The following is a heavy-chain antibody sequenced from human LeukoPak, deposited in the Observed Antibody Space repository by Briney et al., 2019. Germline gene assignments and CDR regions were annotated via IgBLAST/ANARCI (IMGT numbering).Heavy chain of an antibody. CDR2: IDGSGGRP. CDR3: ARGKDHDFWNPFDH. Sequence: GGSLRLSCAASGFTLSKCAMNWVRQAPGKGLEWVSGIDGSGGRPPSADSVKGRFTISRDISKNTLYLQMDRLRAEDTAAYYCARGKDHDFWNPFDHWGQGTLVTVSS. CDR1: GFTLSKCA. J-gene: IGHJ4*02. D-gene: IGHD3-3*01. V-gene: IGHV3-23*01.